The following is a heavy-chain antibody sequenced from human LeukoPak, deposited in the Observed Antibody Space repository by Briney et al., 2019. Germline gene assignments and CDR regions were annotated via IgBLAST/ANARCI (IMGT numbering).Heavy chain of an antibody. J-gene: IGHJ4*02. V-gene: IGHV3-21*01. CDR1: GFTFNRYS. Sequence: PGVSQRLFCAASGFTFNRYSMNWVRQAPGKGLVWVTAISSSSSYILYADVLKGRFTISRDNAKNSLYLQMNSVGAEDTAVYCCLGLWFGKGVYWGRGTLVTVSS. CDR2: ISSSSSYI. CDR3: LGLWFGKGVY. D-gene: IGHD3-10*01.